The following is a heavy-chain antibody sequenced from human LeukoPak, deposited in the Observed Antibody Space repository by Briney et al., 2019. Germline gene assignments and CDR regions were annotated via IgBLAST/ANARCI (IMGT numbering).Heavy chain of an antibody. CDR1: GYTFTIYG. D-gene: IGHD6-13*01. CDR2: ISAYNGNT. V-gene: IGHV1-18*01. Sequence: ASVKVSCKASGYTFTIYGISWVRQAPGQGLEWMGWISAYNGNTNYAQKLQGRVTMTTDTSTSTAYMELRSLRSDDTAVYYCARGVGGIVAAACDYWGQGTLVSVSS. CDR3: ARGVGGIVAAACDY. J-gene: IGHJ4*02.